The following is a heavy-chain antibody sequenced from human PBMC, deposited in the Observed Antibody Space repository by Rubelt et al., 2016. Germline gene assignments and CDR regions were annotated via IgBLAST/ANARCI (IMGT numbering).Heavy chain of an antibody. CDR1: GGSFSGYY. J-gene: IGHJ5*02. CDR2: INHRGST. Sequence: QVQLQQWGAGLLKPSETLSLTCAVYGGSFSGYYWSWIRQPPGKGLEWIGEINHRGSTTYNPSLKSRVTISVDTSRNQVSLKLNSVTAADTVIYFWAGEWLGSGSSYDHWGQGTLVTVSS. CDR3: AGEWLGSGSSYDH. V-gene: IGHV4-34*01. D-gene: IGHD6-6*01.